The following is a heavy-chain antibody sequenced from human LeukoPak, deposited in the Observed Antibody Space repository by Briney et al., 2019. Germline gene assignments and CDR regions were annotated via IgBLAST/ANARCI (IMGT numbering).Heavy chain of an antibody. D-gene: IGHD6-6*01. CDR2: FDPEDGET. J-gene: IGHJ4*02. CDR1: GYTLTELS. V-gene: IGHV1-24*01. Sequence: GASVKVSCKVSGYTLTELSIHWVRQAPGKGLEWMGGFDPEDGETIYAQKFQGRVTMTEDTSTDTAYMELSSLRSEDTAVYYCATFFAQGYSSSNYWGQGTLVTVSS. CDR3: ATFFAQGYSSSNY.